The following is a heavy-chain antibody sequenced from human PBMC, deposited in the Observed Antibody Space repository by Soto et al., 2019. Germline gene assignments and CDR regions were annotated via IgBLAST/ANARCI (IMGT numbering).Heavy chain of an antibody. CDR1: GFAFNIYG. CDR3: AKDQASGQGSFDS. J-gene: IGHJ4*02. Sequence: LRLSCAAPGFAFNIYGMHWVRQAPDKGLEWVALISYDGSNQYYADSVKGRFTISRDNSKNTLFLQMNSLRADDTAVYYCAKDQASGQGSFDSWGQGTLVTVSS. CDR2: ISYDGSNQ. V-gene: IGHV3-30*18.